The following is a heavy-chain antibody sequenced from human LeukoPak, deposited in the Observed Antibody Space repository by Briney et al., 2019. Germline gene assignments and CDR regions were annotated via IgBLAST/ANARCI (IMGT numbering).Heavy chain of an antibody. CDR1: GFSFSSYG. CDR3: ARGIYTAIPYWFDP. D-gene: IGHD5-18*01. V-gene: IGHV3-30*02. Sequence: GGSLRLSCAASGFSFSSYGMHWVRQASGKGLELVAFIRYDGNEKYYAGSVQGRFTVARDNSKNTLYLEMNGLRAEDTAVYYCARGIYTAIPYWFDPWGQGTLVTVSS. J-gene: IGHJ5*02. CDR2: IRYDGNEK.